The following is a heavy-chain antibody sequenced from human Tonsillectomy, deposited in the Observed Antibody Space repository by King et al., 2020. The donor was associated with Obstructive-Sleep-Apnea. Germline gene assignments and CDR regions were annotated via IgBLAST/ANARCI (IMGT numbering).Heavy chain of an antibody. CDR1: GGSFSGYY. J-gene: IGHJ4*02. CDR2: INHSGST. CDR3: AREVRYCSSASCPTNQFDY. Sequence: VQLQRWGAGLLKPSETLSLTCAVSGGSFSGYYWSWIRQPPGKGLEWIGEINHSGSTNYNPSLKSRVTISVDTSKNQFSLKLSSVTAADTAVYYCAREVRYCSSASCPTNQFDYWGQGTLVTVSS. V-gene: IGHV4-34*01. D-gene: IGHD2-2*01.